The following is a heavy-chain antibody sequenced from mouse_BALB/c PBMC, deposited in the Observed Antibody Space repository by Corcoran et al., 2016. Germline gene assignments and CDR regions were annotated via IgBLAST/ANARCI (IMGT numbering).Heavy chain of an antibody. Sequence: EVQLQQSGAELVKPGASAKLSCTASGLNVKDTYIHWVKQRPVQGLEWIGRIDPANGNTKYDPKFQGKATITADTSSNTAYLQLSSLTSVDTAVYYCARWDGYVVVWGAGTTVTVSS. CDR3: ARWDGYVVV. D-gene: IGHD4-1*01. CDR1: GLNVKDTY. CDR2: IDPANGNT. V-gene: IGHV14-3*02. J-gene: IGHJ1*01.